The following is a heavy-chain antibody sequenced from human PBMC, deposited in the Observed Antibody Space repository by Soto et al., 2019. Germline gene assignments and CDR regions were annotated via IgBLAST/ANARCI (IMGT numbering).Heavy chain of an antibody. CDR3: ARELRGYSSGFTSYYYYYGMDV. CDR1: GGSISSYY. CDR2: IYYSGST. V-gene: IGHV4-59*01. Sequence: SETLSLTCTVSGGSISSYYWSWIRQPPGKGLEWIGYIYYSGSTNYNPPLKSRVTISVDTSKNQFSLKLSSVTAADTAVYYCARELRGYSSGFTSYYYYYGMDVWGQGTTVTVSS. D-gene: IGHD5-18*01. J-gene: IGHJ6*02.